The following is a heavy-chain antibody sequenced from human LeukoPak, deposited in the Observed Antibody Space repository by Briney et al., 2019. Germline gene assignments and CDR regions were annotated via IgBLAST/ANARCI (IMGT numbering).Heavy chain of an antibody. CDR3: AREGYSSSWLNWFDP. Sequence: AETLSLTCTVSGGSISSYYWSWIRQPPGKGLEWIGYIYYSGSTNYNPSLKSRVTISVDTSKNQFSLKLSSVTAADTAVYYCAREGYSSSWLNWFDPWGQGTLVTVSS. V-gene: IGHV4-59*01. CDR1: GGSISSYY. D-gene: IGHD6-13*01. CDR2: IYYSGST. J-gene: IGHJ5*02.